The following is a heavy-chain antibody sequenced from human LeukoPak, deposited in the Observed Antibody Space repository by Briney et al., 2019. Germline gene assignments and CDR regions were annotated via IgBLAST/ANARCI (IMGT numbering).Heavy chain of an antibody. CDR3: SKDLRVYSSSPRNAFDI. J-gene: IGHJ3*02. V-gene: IGHV3-23*01. CDR1: GLTFSTYG. Sequence: GGSLRLSCAASGLTFSTYGMSWVRQAPGKGLEWVSVISGSGGSTYYADSVKGRFTISRDNSKNTLYLQMNSLRAEDTAIYYCSKDLRVYSSSPRNAFDIWGQGTMVTVSS. CDR2: ISGSGGST. D-gene: IGHD6-6*01.